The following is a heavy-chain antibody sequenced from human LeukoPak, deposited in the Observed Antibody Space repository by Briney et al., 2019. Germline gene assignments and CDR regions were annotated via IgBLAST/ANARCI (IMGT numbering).Heavy chain of an antibody. Sequence: GGSLRLSCAASGFTFSSYSINWARQAPGKGLEWVASINHNGNVNYYVDSVKGRFAISRDNAKNSLYLQMSNLRAEDTAVYFCARGGGLDVWGQGATVTVSS. CDR1: GFTFSSYS. V-gene: IGHV3-7*03. CDR3: ARGGGLDV. CDR2: INHNGNVN. D-gene: IGHD3-16*01. J-gene: IGHJ6*02.